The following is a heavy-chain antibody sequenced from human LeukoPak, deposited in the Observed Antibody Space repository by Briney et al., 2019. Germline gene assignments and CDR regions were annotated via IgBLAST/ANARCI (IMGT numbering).Heavy chain of an antibody. V-gene: IGHV4-38-2*02. D-gene: IGHD6-6*01. CDR3: ASLPWYSSSPDNWFDP. CDR1: GCSISSGYY. CDR2: IYHSGST. Sequence: SETLSLTCTVSGCSISSGYYWGWIRQPPGKGLEWIGSIYHSGSTYYNPSLKSRVTISVDTSKNQFSLKLSSVTAADTAVYYCASLPWYSSSPDNWFDPWGQGTLVTVSS. J-gene: IGHJ5*02.